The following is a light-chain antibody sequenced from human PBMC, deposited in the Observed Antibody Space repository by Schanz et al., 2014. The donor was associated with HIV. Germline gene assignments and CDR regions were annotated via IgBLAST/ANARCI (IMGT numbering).Light chain of an antibody. CDR1: SSDVGSYNL. CDR2: EVT. J-gene: IGLJ1*01. CDR3: SSYTSSSTYV. V-gene: IGLV2-14*02. Sequence: QSALAQPASVSGSPGQSITISCTGTSSDVGSYNLLSWYQQHPGNAPKLIIFEVTKRPSGVSNRFSGSKSGNTASLTISGLQAEDEADYYCSSYTSSSTYVFGTGTKVTVL.